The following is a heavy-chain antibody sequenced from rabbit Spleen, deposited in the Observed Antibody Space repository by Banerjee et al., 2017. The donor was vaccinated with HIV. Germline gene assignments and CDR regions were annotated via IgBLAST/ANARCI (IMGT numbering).Heavy chain of an antibody. CDR2: IYGGSGST. CDR1: GFSFSSSYW. D-gene: IGHD6-1*01. J-gene: IGHJ4*01. CDR3: ARDETAYGPFKL. Sequence: QEQLEESGGDLVKPEGSLTLTCTASGFSFSSSYWISWVRQAPGKGLEWIGCIYGGSGSTYYASWAKGRFTISKTSSTTVTLQMTSLTGADTGTYFCARDETAYGPFKLWGPGTLVTVS. V-gene: IGHV1S45*01.